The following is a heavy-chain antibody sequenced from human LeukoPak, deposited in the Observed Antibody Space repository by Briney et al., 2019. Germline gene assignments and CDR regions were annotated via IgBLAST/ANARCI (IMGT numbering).Heavy chain of an antibody. CDR2: IYPGDSDT. J-gene: IGHJ3*02. CDR1: GYTFSSHW. V-gene: IGHV5-51*01. CDR3: AFPSRRTEGLAFDI. Sequence: GESLKISCKGSGYTFSSHWIAWVRQMPGKGLEWMGIIYPGDSDTRYSPSFQGQVTISADKSISTAYLQWSSLKASDTAMYYCAFPSRRTEGLAFDIWGQGTMVTVSS. D-gene: IGHD4-17*01.